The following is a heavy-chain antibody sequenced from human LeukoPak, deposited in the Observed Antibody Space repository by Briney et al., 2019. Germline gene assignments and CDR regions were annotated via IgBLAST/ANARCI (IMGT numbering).Heavy chain of an antibody. CDR3: ARDSVGYCSSTSCYAEGGFDY. V-gene: IGHV3-30*17. CDR2: KTYEGRNN. D-gene: IGHD2-2*03. J-gene: IGHJ4*02. CDR1: GFTFSSYA. Sequence: GRSLTLSCAVSGFTFSSYAMQWVRQAPGRGLEGVALKTYEGRNNYYADSVKGRFTISRDNSKNTLFLQMNSLRAEDTAVYYCARDSVGYCSSTSCYAEGGFDYWGQGTLVTVSS.